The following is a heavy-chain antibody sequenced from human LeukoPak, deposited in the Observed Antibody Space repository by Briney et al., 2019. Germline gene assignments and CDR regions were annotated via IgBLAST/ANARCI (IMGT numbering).Heavy chain of an antibody. CDR3: ARRSSGWPNNWFDS. V-gene: IGHV4-39*07. CDR1: GGSVSSGGYS. J-gene: IGHJ5*01. CDR2: LHSSGST. Sequence: PSETLSLTCTVSGGSVSSGGYSWARIRQPQGKGLEWIGTLHSSGSTNYGSSLKSRVSMSADSSKNQFSLRLTSVTAADTAVYFCARRSSGWPNNWFDSWGQGTLVTVSS. D-gene: IGHD6-19*01.